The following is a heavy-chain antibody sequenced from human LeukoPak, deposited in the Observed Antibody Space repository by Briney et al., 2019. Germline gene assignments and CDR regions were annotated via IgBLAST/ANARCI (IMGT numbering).Heavy chain of an antibody. J-gene: IGHJ4*02. V-gene: IGHV3-30-3*01. CDR2: ISYDGSNK. D-gene: IGHD1-14*01. Sequence: PGGSLRLSCAASGFTFSSYAVHWVRQAPGKGLEWVADISYDGSNKYYADSVKGRFTISRDNSKNTLYLQMNSLRPEDTAVYYCARXRANQFDYWGQGALVTVSS. CDR1: GFTFSSYA. CDR3: ARXRANQFDY.